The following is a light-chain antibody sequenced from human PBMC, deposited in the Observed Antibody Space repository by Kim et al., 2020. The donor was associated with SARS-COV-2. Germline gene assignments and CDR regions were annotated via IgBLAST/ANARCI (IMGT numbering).Light chain of an antibody. J-gene: IGLJ2*01. Sequence: AWGQTVRITCQGDSLRNYYANGYQQKPGQAPILVIYGYNNRPSGIPDRFSGSSSGTTTSLTITGARAEDEADYYCNSRDSSGTHVVFGGGTQLTVL. V-gene: IGLV3-19*01. CDR1: SLRNYY. CDR3: NSRDSSGTHVV. CDR2: GYN.